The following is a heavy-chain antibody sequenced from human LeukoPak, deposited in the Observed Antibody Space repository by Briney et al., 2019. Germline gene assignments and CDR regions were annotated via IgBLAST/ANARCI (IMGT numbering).Heavy chain of an antibody. Sequence: PSETLSLTCSVSGGSISGKYWSWIRQSPGKGLEWIGYIYYIGTTKYNPSLNSRVTISVDTSKNQFSLKLSSVTAADTAVYYCARDYYDTSGYYYGRAFDVWGQGTMVTVSS. J-gene: IGHJ3*01. V-gene: IGHV4-59*04. CDR3: ARDYYDTSGYYYGRAFDV. CDR2: IYYIGTT. CDR1: GGSISGKY. D-gene: IGHD3-22*01.